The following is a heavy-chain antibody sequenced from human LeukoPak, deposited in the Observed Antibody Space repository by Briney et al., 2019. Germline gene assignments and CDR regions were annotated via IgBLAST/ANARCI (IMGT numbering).Heavy chain of an antibody. CDR3: ARDLRGVIL. CDR1: GFTFSSYS. D-gene: IGHD3-10*01. V-gene: IGHV3-23*01. CDR2: ISGNSLST. Sequence: GGSLRLSCAASGFTFSSYSMFWVRQAPGKGLEWVSAISGNSLSTYYADSVKGRFTISRDNSKNTLYLQMNSLRAEDTAVYYCARDLRGVILWGQGTLVTVSS. J-gene: IGHJ4*02.